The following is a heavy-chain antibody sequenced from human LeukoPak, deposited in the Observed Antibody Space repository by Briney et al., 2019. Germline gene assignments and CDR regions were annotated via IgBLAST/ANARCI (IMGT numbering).Heavy chain of an antibody. Sequence: GESLKISCKGSGYSFTSYWIGWVRQMPGKGLEWMGIIYPGDSDTRYSPSFQGQVTISADKSISTAYLQWSSLKASDTAMYYCARRTEPGIAAAGTHFDPWGQGTLVTVSS. CDR2: IYPGDSDT. J-gene: IGHJ5*02. CDR1: GYSFTSYW. V-gene: IGHV5-51*01. D-gene: IGHD6-13*01. CDR3: ARRTEPGIAAAGTHFDP.